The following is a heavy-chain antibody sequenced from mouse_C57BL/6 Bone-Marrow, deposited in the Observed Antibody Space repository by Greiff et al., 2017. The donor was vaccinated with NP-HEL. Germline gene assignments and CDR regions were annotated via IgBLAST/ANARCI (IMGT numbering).Heavy chain of an antibody. J-gene: IGHJ4*01. Sequence: QVQLQQSGPELVKPGASVKISCKASGYAFSSSWMNWVKQRPGKGLEWIGRIYPGDGDTNYNGKFKGKATLTADKSSSTAYMQLSSLTSEDSAVYVCARPGYYDYYAMDYWGQGTSVTVSS. CDR2: IYPGDGDT. CDR1: GYAFSSSW. V-gene: IGHV1-82*01. CDR3: ARPGYYDYYAMDY. D-gene: IGHD1-1*01.